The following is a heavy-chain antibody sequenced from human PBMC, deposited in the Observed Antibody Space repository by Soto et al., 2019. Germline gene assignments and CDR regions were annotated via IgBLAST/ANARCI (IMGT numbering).Heavy chain of an antibody. V-gene: IGHV4-59*01. CDR2: LYYSGGT. J-gene: IGHJ3*02. D-gene: IGHD3-22*01. CDR1: GGSMNSFS. CDR3: ARASYYDSSGYYPGAFDM. Sequence: HVQLQESGPGLVKPSETLSLTCTVSGGSMNSFSWAWIRQPPGRGLELIGSLYYSGGTHFNPSLKSRVTIPVDTSKNQCSLRLSSMTAADTAIYYCARASYYDSSGYYPGAFDMWGQGTMVTVSS.